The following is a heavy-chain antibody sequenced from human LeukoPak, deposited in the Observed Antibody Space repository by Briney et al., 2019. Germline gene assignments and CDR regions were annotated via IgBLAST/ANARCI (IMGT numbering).Heavy chain of an antibody. CDR2: ISSSGSTI. CDR3: ARYDSSGYYVGAFDI. CDR1: GFTFSDYY. D-gene: IGHD3-22*01. V-gene: IGHV3-11*04. Sequence: AGGSLRRSCAASGFTFSDYYMSWIRQAPGNGLEWVSYISSSGSTIYYADSVKGRFTISRDNAKNSLYLQMNSLRDEDTAVYYCARYDSSGYYVGAFDIWGQGTMVTVSS. J-gene: IGHJ3*02.